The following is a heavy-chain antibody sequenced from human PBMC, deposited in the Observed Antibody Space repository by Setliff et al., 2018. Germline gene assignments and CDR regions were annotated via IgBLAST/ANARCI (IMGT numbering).Heavy chain of an antibody. J-gene: IGHJ5*02. CDR1: GASITTGSYS. D-gene: IGHD3-16*01. CDR3: ARDITQEPYTGGFYHFDP. V-gene: IGHV4-61*02. Sequence: PSETLSLTCTVSGASITTGSYSWSWIRQSAGKGLEWVGRISGSGSATYNPSLKSRVSIFIDASNNQVSLDLSSVTAADSAVYYCARDITQEPYTGGFYHFDPWGQGALVTVSS. CDR2: ISGSGSA.